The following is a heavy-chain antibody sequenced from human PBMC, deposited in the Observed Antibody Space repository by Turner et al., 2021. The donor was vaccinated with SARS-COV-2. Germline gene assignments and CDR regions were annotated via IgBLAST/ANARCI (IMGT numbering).Heavy chain of an antibody. V-gene: IGHV3-23*01. CDR3: AKADRIMIVVVITLFDY. D-gene: IGHD3-22*01. CDR1: GFTFSSYA. J-gene: IGHJ4*02. CDR2: ISGSGGST. Sequence: EVQLLESGGGLVQPGGSLRLSCAASGFTFSSYAMSCVRQAPGKGLEWVSAISGSGGSTYYADSVKGRFTISRDNSKNTLYLKMNSLRAEDTAVYYCAKADRIMIVVVITLFDYWGQGTLVTVSS.